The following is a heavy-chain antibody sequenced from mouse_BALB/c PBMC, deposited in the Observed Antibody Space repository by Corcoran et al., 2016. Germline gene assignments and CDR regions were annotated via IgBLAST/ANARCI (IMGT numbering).Heavy chain of an antibody. Sequence: QIQLVQSGPGLKKAGETVKISCKASGYTFTNYGMNWVKQAPGKGLKWMGWINTYTGEPTYVDDFKGRFAFSLETSASTAYLQINNLKNEDMVTYFCARGYRYDFDYWGQGTTLTVSS. D-gene: IGHD2-14*01. CDR3: ARGYRYDFDY. CDR1: GYTFTNYG. CDR2: INTYTGEP. J-gene: IGHJ2*01. V-gene: IGHV9-1*02.